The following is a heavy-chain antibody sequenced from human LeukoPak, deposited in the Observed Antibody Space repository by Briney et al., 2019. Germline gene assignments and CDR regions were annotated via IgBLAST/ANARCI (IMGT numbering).Heavy chain of an antibody. CDR3: AREYYDSSAYNQEAIDY. CDR1: RYTFTDYY. CDR2: INPNIGGT. V-gene: IGHV1-2*02. D-gene: IGHD3-22*01. Sequence: ASVKVSCKASRYTFTDYYMHWVRQAPGQGLEWLGWINPNIGGTNYAQKFQGRVTMTRDTSISTAYMELSRLRSDDTAVYYCAREYYDSSAYNQEAIDYWGQGTLVTVSS. J-gene: IGHJ4*02.